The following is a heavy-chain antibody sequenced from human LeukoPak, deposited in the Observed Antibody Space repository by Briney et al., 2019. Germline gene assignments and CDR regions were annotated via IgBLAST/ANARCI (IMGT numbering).Heavy chain of an antibody. J-gene: IGHJ4*02. CDR1: GGSISRSGYF. CDR3: ARSTTVTPDLDY. D-gene: IGHD4-17*01. CDR2: IYYSGNT. V-gene: IGHV4-39*01. Sequence: NASETLSLTCTVSGGSISRSGYFWGWIRQPPGKGLEWIGSIYYSGNTYYNPSLKSRVTISVDTSKNQFSLKLSSVTAADTAVYYCARSTTVTPDLDYWGQGTLGTVSS.